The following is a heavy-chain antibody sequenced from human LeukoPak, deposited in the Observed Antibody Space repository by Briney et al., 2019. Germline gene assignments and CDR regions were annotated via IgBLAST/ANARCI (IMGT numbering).Heavy chain of an antibody. Sequence: GGSLRLSCAASGFTFSSYAMSWVRQAPGKGLEWVSSISSSNTYINYADSVKGRFTISRDNAQNSLYLQMNSLRADDTAVYFCARTPTVLNKGAFNVWGQGTMVTVSS. V-gene: IGHV3-21*06. CDR2: ISSSNTYI. CDR1: GFTFSSYA. D-gene: IGHD3-16*01. J-gene: IGHJ3*01. CDR3: ARTPTVLNKGAFNV.